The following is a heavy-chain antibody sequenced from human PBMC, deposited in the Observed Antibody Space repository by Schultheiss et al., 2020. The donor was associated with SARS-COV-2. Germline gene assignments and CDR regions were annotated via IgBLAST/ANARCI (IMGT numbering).Heavy chain of an antibody. Sequence: GGSLRLSCAASGFAFSSYAMSWVRQAPGKGLEWVSVMYSDGRAYYADSVKGRFTVSRDNSKNTLYLQMNSLRVEDMAVYYCARESAAIAVPLFLYWGRGTLVTVSS. CDR1: GFAFSSYA. D-gene: IGHD2-21*01. J-gene: IGHJ4*02. V-gene: IGHV3-23*03. CDR3: ARESAAIAVPLFLY. CDR2: MYSDGRA.